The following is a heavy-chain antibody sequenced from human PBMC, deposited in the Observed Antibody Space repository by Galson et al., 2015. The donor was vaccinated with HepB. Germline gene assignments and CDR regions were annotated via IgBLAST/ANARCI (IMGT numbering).Heavy chain of an antibody. J-gene: IGHJ4*02. CDR2: IIPIFGTT. D-gene: IGHD3-22*01. V-gene: IGHV1-69*13. Sequence: SVRVSCKASGGTFSSYAISWVRQAPGQGLEWVGGIIPIFGTTNYAQKFQGRVTITADESTSTAYMEQSSLRSEDTAVYYCARAGTYYYDSSGYSRLVGWGQGTLVTVSS. CDR3: ARAGTYYYDSSGYSRLVG. CDR1: GGTFSSYA.